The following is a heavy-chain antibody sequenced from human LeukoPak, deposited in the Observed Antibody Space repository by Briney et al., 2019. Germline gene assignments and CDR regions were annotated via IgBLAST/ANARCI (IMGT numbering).Heavy chain of an antibody. CDR1: GFTFSSYT. Sequence: PGGSLRLSCAASGFTFSSYTITWVRQAPGKGLEWVSSISGSGGSTYYADSVKGRFTISRDNSENTLFLQMNSLRAEDTAIYYCAKRNSGWNFDYWGQGTLVTVSS. J-gene: IGHJ4*02. CDR2: ISGSGGST. CDR3: AKRNSGWNFDY. D-gene: IGHD6-19*01. V-gene: IGHV3-23*01.